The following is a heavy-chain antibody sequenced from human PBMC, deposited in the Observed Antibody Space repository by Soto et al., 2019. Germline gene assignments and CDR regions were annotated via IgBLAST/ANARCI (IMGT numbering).Heavy chain of an antibody. J-gene: IGHJ6*02. D-gene: IGHD3-22*01. CDR1: GYTFTSYG. Sequence: GASAKVSCKASGYTFTSYGISWVRQAPGQGLEWMGWISAYNGNTTYAQKLQGRVTMTTDTSTSTADMELRSLRSDDTAVYYCARAVTSIPMIVVAPWDGMDVWGQGTTVTVS. V-gene: IGHV1-18*01. CDR3: ARAVTSIPMIVVAPWDGMDV. CDR2: ISAYNGNT.